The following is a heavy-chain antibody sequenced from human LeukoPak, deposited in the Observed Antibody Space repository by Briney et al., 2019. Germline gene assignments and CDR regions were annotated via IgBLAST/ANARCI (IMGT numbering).Heavy chain of an antibody. CDR1: GGSISSGGYF. J-gene: IGHJ6*02. CDR3: ARLFTIFGVGYYGMDV. V-gene: IGHV4-30-2*01. CDR2: INHSGST. Sequence: PSQTLSLTCTVSGGSISSGGYFWTWIRQPPGKGLEWIGEINHSGSTNYNPSLKSRVTISVDTSKNQFSLKLSSVTAADTAVYYCARLFTIFGVGYYGMDVWGQGTTVTVSS. D-gene: IGHD3-3*01.